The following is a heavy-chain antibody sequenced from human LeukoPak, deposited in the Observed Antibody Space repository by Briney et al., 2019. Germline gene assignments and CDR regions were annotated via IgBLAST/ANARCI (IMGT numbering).Heavy chain of an antibody. CDR3: ARSVEGYCSGGSCYSYYYMDV. CDR1: GYSISSGYY. D-gene: IGHD2-15*01. Sequence: SETLSLTCTVSGYSISSGYYWGWIRQPPGKGLEWIGSIYHSGSTYYNPSLKSRVTISVDTSKNQFSLKLGSVTAADTAVYYCARSVEGYCSGGSCYSYYYMDVWGKGTTVTVSS. J-gene: IGHJ6*03. V-gene: IGHV4-38-2*02. CDR2: IYHSGST.